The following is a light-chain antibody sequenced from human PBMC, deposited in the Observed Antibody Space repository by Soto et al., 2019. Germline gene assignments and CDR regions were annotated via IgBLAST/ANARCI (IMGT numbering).Light chain of an antibody. CDR2: ENN. CDR1: SSNIGNNY. J-gene: IGLJ3*02. Sequence: QSVLTQPPSVSAAPGQKVTISCSGSSSNIGNNYVSWYQQLPGTAPKLLIYENNKRPSGIPDRFSGSKSGTSATLGITGLQSGDEAAYYCGRWYSSLSAHWVFGGGTKLTVL. CDR3: GRWYSSLSAHWV. V-gene: IGLV1-51*02.